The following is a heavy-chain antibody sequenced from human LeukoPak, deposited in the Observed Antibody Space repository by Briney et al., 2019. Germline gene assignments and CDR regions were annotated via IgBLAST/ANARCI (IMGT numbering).Heavy chain of an antibody. CDR1: GFTFSSYS. Sequence: PGGSLRLSCAASGFTFSSYSMNWVRQAPGKGLEWVSSISSSSSYIYYADSVKGRFTISRDNAKNSLYLQMNSLRAEATAVYYCARRFLEWLLPDYWGQGTLVTVSS. CDR2: ISSSSSYI. V-gene: IGHV3-21*01. CDR3: ARRFLEWLLPDY. D-gene: IGHD3-3*01. J-gene: IGHJ4*02.